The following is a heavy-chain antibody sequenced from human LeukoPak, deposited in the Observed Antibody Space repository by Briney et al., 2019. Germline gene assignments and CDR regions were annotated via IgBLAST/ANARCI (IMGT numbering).Heavy chain of an antibody. J-gene: IGHJ5*02. CDR2: INHSGST. Sequence: SETLSLTCAVYGGSFSGYYWSWIRQPPGKGPEWIGEINHSGSTNYNPSLKSRVTISVDTSKNQFSLKLSSVTAADTAVYYCARLVGDILTGSNWFDPWGQGTLVTVSS. D-gene: IGHD3-9*01. CDR3: ARLVGDILTGSNWFDP. CDR1: GGSFSGYY. V-gene: IGHV4-34*01.